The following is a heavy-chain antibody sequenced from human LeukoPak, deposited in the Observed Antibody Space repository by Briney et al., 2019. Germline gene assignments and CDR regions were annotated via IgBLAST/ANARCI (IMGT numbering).Heavy chain of an antibody. CDR1: GFTFSRYG. CDR2: IWYDESNS. V-gene: IGHV3-33*06. CDR3: AKSFLELEAYDYYMDV. D-gene: IGHD1-7*01. Sequence: PGGSLRLSCAASGFTFSRYGMHWVRQARGKGLEWVAVIWYDESNSYYADSVKGRFTISRDNSKKTLYLQMNSLRAEDTAVYYCAKSFLELEAYDYYMDVWGKGTTVTVSS. J-gene: IGHJ6*03.